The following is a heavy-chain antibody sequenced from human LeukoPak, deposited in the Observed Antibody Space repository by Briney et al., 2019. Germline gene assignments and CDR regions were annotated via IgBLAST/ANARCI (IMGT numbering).Heavy chain of an antibody. J-gene: IGHJ4*02. CDR1: GGSFSGYY. CDR2: IKSKTDGGTT. CDR3: TTDRPSGLVVVAATFDY. V-gene: IGHV3-15*01. Sequence: ETLSLTCAVYGGSFSGYYWSWIRQPPGKGLEWVGRIKSKTDGGTTDYAAPVKGRFTISRDDSKNTLYLQMNSLKTEDTAVYYCTTDRPSGLVVVAATFDYWGQGTLVTVSS. D-gene: IGHD2-15*01.